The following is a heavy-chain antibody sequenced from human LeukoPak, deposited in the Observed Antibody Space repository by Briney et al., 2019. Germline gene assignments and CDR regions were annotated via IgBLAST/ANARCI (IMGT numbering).Heavy chain of an antibody. CDR2: IYHSGST. J-gene: IGHJ6*03. CDR1: GGSISSSSYY. V-gene: IGHV4-39*07. Sequence: SETLSLTCTVSGGSISSSSYYWGWIRQPPGKGLEWIGYIYHSGSTYYNPSLKSRVTISVDRSKNQFSLKLSSVTAADTAVYYCARVGTPRSPEDYYYYMDVWGKGTTVTVSS. CDR3: ARVGTPRSPEDYYYYMDV.